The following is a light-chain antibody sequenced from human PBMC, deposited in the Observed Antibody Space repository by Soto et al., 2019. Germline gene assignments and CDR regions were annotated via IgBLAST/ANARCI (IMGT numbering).Light chain of an antibody. CDR1: QSVSSY. CDR2: DAS. J-gene: IGKJ4*01. CDR3: QQRSNWPLT. V-gene: IGKV3-11*01. Sequence: EIVLTQSPPTLSLSPGERATLSCRASQSVSSYLAWYQQKPGQAPRLLIYDASNRATGIPARFSGSGSGTDFPLTISSLEPEDFAVYYCQQRSNWPLTFGGGTKVDIK.